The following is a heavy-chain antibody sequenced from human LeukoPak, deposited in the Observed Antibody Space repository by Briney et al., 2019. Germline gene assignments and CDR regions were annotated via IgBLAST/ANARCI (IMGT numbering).Heavy chain of an antibody. CDR3: ARDPYYYGSGSYSPHYGMDV. V-gene: IGHV3-72*01. D-gene: IGHD3-10*01. CDR1: GFKFSDHY. J-gene: IGHJ6*02. CDR2: SRNKASSYTT. Sequence: GGSLRLSCAASGFKFSDHYIDWVRQAPGKGLEWVGRSRNKASSYTTEYAASVEGRFTISRDVSENSLYLQMNSLRAEDTAVYYCARDPYYYGSGSYSPHYGMDVWGQGTTVTVSS.